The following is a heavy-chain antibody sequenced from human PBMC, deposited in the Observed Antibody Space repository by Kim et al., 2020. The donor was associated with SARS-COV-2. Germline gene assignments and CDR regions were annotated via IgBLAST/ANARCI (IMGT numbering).Heavy chain of an antibody. CDR3: ARYCSSTSCYTGGDY. J-gene: IGHJ4*02. D-gene: IGHD2-2*02. V-gene: IGHV4-39*01. Sequence: PSLKSRVTISVDKSKNQFSLKLSSVTAADTAVYYCARYCSSTSCYTGGDYWGQGTLVTVSS.